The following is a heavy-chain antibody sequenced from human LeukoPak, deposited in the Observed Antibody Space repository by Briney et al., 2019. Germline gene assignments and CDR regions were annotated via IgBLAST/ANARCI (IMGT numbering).Heavy chain of an antibody. V-gene: IGHV4-59*01. CDR3: ARRGTTVTHNWFDP. CDR2: IYYSGST. Sequence: PSETLSLTCTVSGGSISSYYWSWIRQPPGKGLEWIGYIYYSGSTNYNPSLKSRVTISVDTSKNQFSLKLSSVTAADTAVYYCARRGTTVTHNWFDPWGQGTLVTVSS. D-gene: IGHD4-17*01. J-gene: IGHJ5*02. CDR1: GGSISSYY.